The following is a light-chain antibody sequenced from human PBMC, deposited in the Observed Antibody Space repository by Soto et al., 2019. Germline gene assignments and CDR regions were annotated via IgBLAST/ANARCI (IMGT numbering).Light chain of an antibody. CDR2: DVS. V-gene: IGLV2-11*01. Sequence: QSALTQPASVSGSPGQSVTISCTGTSSDVGGYNYVSWYQQHPGEAPKLMIYDVSKRPSGVPDRFSGSKSGNTASLTISGLQAEDEADYYCSSYTSSNTYVFGTGTKVTVL. CDR3: SSYTSSNTYV. CDR1: SSDVGGYNY. J-gene: IGLJ1*01.